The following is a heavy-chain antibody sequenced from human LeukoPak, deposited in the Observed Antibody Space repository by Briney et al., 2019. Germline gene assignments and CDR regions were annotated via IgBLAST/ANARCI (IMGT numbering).Heavy chain of an antibody. CDR1: GGSISSSSYY. D-gene: IGHD3-16*01. J-gene: IGHJ4*02. CDR2: IYYSGST. V-gene: IGHV4-39*07. CDR3: ARRFGGVIGY. Sequence: PSETLSLTCTVSGGSISSSSYYWGWIRQPPGKGLEWIGSIYYSGSTYYNPSLKSRVTISVDTSKNQFSLKLSSVTAADTAVYYCARRFGGVIGYWGQGTLVTVSS.